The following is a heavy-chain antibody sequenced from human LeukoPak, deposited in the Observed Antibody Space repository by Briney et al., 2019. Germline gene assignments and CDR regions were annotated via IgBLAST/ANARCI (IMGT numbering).Heavy chain of an antibody. CDR3: ARDLSFGALSCDP. CDR1: GYTFGSHG. CDR2: IWYDGSKQ. V-gene: IGHV3-33*01. D-gene: IGHD3-10*01. Sequence: PGGSLRLSCTASGYTFGSHGMHWVRQAPGKGLEWVAGIWYDGSKQYYADSVKGRFTISRDDSKNTLYLKMSSLRAEDTAVYYCARDLSFGALSCDPWGQGTLVTVSS. J-gene: IGHJ5*02.